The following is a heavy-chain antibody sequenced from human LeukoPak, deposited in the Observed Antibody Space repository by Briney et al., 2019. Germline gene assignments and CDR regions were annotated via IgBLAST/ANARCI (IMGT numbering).Heavy chain of an antibody. V-gene: IGHV3-9*01. CDR3: ARATSGYPGRGFDY. CDR1: GFTFDDYA. J-gene: IGHJ4*02. CDR2: ISWNSGSI. D-gene: IGHD3-22*01. Sequence: PGGSPRLSCAASGFTFDDYAMHWVRQAPGKGLEWVSGISWNSGSIGYADSVKGRFTISRDNAKNSLYLQMNSLRAEDTAFYYCARATSGYPGRGFDYWGQGTLVTVSS.